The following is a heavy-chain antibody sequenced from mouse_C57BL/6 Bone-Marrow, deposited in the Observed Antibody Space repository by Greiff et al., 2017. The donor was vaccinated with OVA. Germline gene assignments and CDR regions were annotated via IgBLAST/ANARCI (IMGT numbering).Heavy chain of an antibody. Sequence: VQLQQPGAELVKPGASVKLSCKASGCTFTSYWMQWVKQRPGQGLEWIGEIDPSDSYTNYNQKFKGKATLTVDTSSSTAYMQLSSLTSEDSAVYYCARRGVAYWGQGTLVTVSA. J-gene: IGHJ3*01. CDR2: IDPSDSYT. CDR1: GCTFTSYW. CDR3: ARRGVAY. V-gene: IGHV1-50*01.